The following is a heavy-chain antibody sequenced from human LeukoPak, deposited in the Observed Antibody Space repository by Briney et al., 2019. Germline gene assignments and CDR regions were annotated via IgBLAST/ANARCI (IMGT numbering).Heavy chain of an antibody. CDR2: ISYDGSNK. D-gene: IGHD3-16*02. CDR3: ARDQYYDYVWGSYRYSHGHGMDV. J-gene: IGHJ6*02. CDR1: GFTFSSYA. V-gene: IGHV3-30-3*01. Sequence: GGSLRLSCAASGFTFSSYAMHWVRQAPGKGLEWVAVISYDGSNKLYADSEKGRFTISRDNSKNTLYLQMNSLRAEDTAVYYCARDQYYDYVWGSYRYSHGHGMDVWGQGTTVTVSS.